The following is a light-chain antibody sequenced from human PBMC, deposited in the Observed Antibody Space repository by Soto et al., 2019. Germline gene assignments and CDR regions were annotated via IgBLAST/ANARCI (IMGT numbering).Light chain of an antibody. CDR2: GAS. J-gene: IGKJ4*01. CDR1: QTVRNTY. V-gene: IGKV3D-20*02. CDR3: QHRSDWPPRLT. Sequence: EIVLTQFPGALSLSPGERVTLSCRASQTVRNTYLAWYQQKSGQAPKFLIYGASNRATGIPDRFSGSGSGTDFTLTISRLEPVDFAVYYCQHRSDWPPRLTFGGGTKVEIK.